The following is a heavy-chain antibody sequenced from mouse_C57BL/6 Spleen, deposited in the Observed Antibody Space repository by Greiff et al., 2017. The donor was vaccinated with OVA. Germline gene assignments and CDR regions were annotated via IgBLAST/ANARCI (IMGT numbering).Heavy chain of an antibody. V-gene: IGHV1-50*01. CDR1: GYTFTSYW. CDR3: ARRGLSGSDWYFDV. J-gene: IGHJ1*03. D-gene: IGHD4-1*01. CDR2: IDPSDSYT. Sequence: VQLQQPGAELVKPGASVKLSCKASGYTFTSYWMQWVKQRPGQGLEWIGEIDPSDSYTNYNQKFKGKATLTVDTSSSTAYMQLSSLTSEDSAVYYGARRGLSGSDWYFDVWGTGTTVTVSS.